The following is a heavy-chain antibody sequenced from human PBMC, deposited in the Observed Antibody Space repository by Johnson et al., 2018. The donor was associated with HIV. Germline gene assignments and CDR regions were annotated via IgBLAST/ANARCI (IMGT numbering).Heavy chain of an antibody. CDR3: ARDLPYYDSSGYEAFDI. Sequence: VQVVESGGGVVQPGRSLRLSCAASGFTFDDYGMSWVRQAPGKGLEWVSGIDWNGATGYADSVKGRFTISRDNAKNSLYVQMNSLRAEDTALYYCARDLPYYDSSGYEAFDIWGQGTMVTVSS. D-gene: IGHD3-22*01. CDR2: IDWNGAT. CDR1: GFTFDDYG. V-gene: IGHV3-20*04. J-gene: IGHJ3*02.